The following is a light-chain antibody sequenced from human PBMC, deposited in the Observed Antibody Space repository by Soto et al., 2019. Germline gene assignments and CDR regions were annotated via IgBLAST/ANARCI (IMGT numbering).Light chain of an antibody. Sequence: DIQMTQSPSSLSASVGDTVTITCRASQSVSRYLNWYQQKPGKAPNLLIYSASTLLSGVPSRFSGSGSGTTFTLTISSLQPEDFATYYCQQFKTFGQGTKVEIK. J-gene: IGKJ1*01. CDR1: QSVSRY. CDR3: QQFKT. CDR2: SAS. V-gene: IGKV1-39*01.